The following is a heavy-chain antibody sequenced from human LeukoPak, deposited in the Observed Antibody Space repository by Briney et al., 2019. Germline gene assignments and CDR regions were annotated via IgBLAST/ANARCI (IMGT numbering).Heavy chain of an antibody. J-gene: IGHJ5*02. V-gene: IGHV1-2*02. Sequence: GASVKVSCKASGYTFTGYYMHWVRQAPGQGLEWMGWINPNSGGTNYAQKFQGRVTMTRDTSISTAYMELSRLRSDDTAVYYCARALAVRGVIIPWFDPWGQGTLVTVSS. CDR3: ARALAVRGVIIPWFDP. CDR1: GYTFTGYY. D-gene: IGHD3-10*01. CDR2: INPNSGGT.